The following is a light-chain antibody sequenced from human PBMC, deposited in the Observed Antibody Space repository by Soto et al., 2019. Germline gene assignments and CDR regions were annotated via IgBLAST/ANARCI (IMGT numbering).Light chain of an antibody. CDR1: QSVSSY. Sequence: EIVLTQSPATLSLSPGERATLSCWASQSVSSYLAWYQQKPGQAPRLLIYDASNRATGIPARFSGSGSGTDFTLTISSLEPEDFAVYYCQQRSNFGQGTRLEIK. V-gene: IGKV3-11*01. J-gene: IGKJ5*01. CDR3: QQRSN. CDR2: DAS.